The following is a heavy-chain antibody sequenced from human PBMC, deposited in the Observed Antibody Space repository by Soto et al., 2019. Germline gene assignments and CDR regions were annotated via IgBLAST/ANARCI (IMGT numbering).Heavy chain of an antibody. CDR3: ARVGRGFGIQLWITDY. V-gene: IGHV4-39*01. CDR1: GGSISSSSYY. J-gene: IGHJ4*02. Sequence: QLQLQESGPGLVKPSETLSLTCTVSGGSISSSSYYWGWIRQPPGKGLEWIGSIYYSGSTYYNPSLKSRVTISVDTSKNQFSLKLSSVTAADTALYYCARVGRGFGIQLWITDYCGQGTLVTVSS. CDR2: IYYSGST. D-gene: IGHD5-18*01.